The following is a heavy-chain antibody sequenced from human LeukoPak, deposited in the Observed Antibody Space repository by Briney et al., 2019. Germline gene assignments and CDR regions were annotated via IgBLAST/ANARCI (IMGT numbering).Heavy chain of an antibody. CDR3: ARHKNDELTRRLRYDYYYYMDV. J-gene: IGHJ6*03. CDR1: GYSFTSYW. Sequence: GESLKISCKGSGYSFTSYWIGWVRQMPGKGLEWMGIIYPGDSDTRYSPSFQGQVTISADKSISTAYLQWSSLKASDTAMYYCARHKNDELTRRLRYDYYYYMDVWGKGTTVTVSS. D-gene: IGHD5-12*01. CDR2: IYPGDSDT. V-gene: IGHV5-51*01.